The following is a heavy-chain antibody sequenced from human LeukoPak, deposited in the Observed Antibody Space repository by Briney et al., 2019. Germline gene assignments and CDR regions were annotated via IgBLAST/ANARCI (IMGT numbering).Heavy chain of an antibody. D-gene: IGHD3-3*01. CDR1: GFTFSSYA. V-gene: IGHV3-23*01. CDR2: ISGSGGST. CDR3: AKWPYYDFWSAPYYYYGMDV. J-gene: IGHJ6*02. Sequence: GGSLRLSCAASGFTFSSYAMSWVRQAPGNGLEWVSAISGSGGSTYYADSVKGRFTISRDNSENTLYLQMNSLRAEDTAVYYCAKWPYYDFWSAPYYYYGMDVWGQGTTVTVSS.